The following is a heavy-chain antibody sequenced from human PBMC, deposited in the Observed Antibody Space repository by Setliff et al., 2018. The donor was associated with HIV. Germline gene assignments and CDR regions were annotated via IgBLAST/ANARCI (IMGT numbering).Heavy chain of an antibody. CDR2: IIPIVTIA. J-gene: IGHJ5*02. CDR3: ARERPGDHYESTGYQLADWFDP. Sequence: SVKVSCKASGGSFTSYTFSWVRRAPGQGLEWMGRIIPIVTIAHYAEQFVGRVTITADKSTSTTYMEVSSLRSEDTVVYYCARERPGDHYESTGYQLADWFDPWGQGTLVTVSS. V-gene: IGHV1-69*04. CDR1: GGSFTSYT. D-gene: IGHD3-22*01.